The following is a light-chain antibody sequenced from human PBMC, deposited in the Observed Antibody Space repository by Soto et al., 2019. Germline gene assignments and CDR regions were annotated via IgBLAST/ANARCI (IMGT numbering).Light chain of an antibody. J-gene: IGKJ4*01. Sequence: DIQMAQSPSSVSAFVGDRVAVTCRASQDITTWLAWYQKKPGEAPRLLIYAASSLYSGVPTRFSGSGTRTEFTLTISNLQPEDSAIYYCQQVKGFPLNFGGGTKVAIK. V-gene: IGKV1-12*01. CDR3: QQVKGFPLN. CDR1: QDITTW. CDR2: AAS.